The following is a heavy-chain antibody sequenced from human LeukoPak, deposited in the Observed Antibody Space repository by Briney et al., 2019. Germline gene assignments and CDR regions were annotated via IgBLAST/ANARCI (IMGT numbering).Heavy chain of an antibody. CDR1: GGSISSGGYY. CDR2: IYYSGST. V-gene: IGHV4-31*03. D-gene: IGHD3-22*01. J-gene: IGHJ3*02. Sequence: SQTLSLTCTVSGGSISSGGYYWSWIRQHPGKGLEWIGYIYYSGSTYYNPSLKSRVTISVDTSKNQFSLKLSSVTAADTAVYYCASGAHYYDSSGYYSGAFDIWGQGTMVTVSS. CDR3: ASGAHYYDSSGYYSGAFDI.